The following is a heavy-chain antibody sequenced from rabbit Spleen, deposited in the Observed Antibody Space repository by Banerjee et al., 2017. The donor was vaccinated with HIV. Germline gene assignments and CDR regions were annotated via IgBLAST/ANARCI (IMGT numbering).Heavy chain of an antibody. D-gene: IGHD1-1*01. CDR1: GFSFSNSDY. J-gene: IGHJ6*01. CDR3: AREYIASAYYDF. V-gene: IGHV1S40*01. Sequence: QSLEESGGGLVKPGASLTLTCTASGFSFSNSDYMCWVRQAPGKGLEWISCIAGSDSGFTYSATWAKGRFTISKTSSTTVTLQMTSLTVADTATYFCAREYIASAYYDFWGQGTLVTVS. CDR2: IAGSDSGFT.